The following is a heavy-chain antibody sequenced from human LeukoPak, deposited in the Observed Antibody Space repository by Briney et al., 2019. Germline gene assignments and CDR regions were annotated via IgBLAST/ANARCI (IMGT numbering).Heavy chain of an antibody. D-gene: IGHD5-24*01. V-gene: IGHV4-34*01. CDR3: ARARRDGYNWPAKYFDY. J-gene: IGHJ4*02. CDR2: INHSGST. CDR1: GGPFSGYY. Sequence: PSETLSLTCAVYGGPFSGYYWSWIRQPPGKGLEWIGEINHSGSTNYNPSPKSRVTISVDTSKNQFSLKLSSVTAADTAVYYCARARRDGYNWPAKYFDYWGQGTLVTVSS.